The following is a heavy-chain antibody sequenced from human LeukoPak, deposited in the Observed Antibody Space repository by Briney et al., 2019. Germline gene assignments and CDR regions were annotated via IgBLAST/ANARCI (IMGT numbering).Heavy chain of an antibody. V-gene: IGHV3-9*01. CDR1: GFIFDDYA. CDR2: ISWNSGSI. J-gene: IGHJ4*02. Sequence: GGSLRLSCAVSGFIFDDYAIHWVRQAPGKGLEWVSGISWNSGSIGYADSVKGRFTISRDNAKNSLYLEMNSLRAEDTALYYCAKEAIVGATAYYFDHWGQGTLVTVSS. D-gene: IGHD1-26*01. CDR3: AKEAIVGATAYYFDH.